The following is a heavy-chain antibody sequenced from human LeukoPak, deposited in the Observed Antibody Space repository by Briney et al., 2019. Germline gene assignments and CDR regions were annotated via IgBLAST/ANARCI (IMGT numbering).Heavy chain of an antibody. D-gene: IGHD6-19*01. Sequence: WASAKVSCKASGFTFTSYAMHWVRQAPGQSLEWLGWINAGNGNTKYSQEFQGRVTIFRDTSASTAYLELSSLRSEDMAVYYCATSPGPGYSSGWYNFWGQGTLVTVSS. J-gene: IGHJ4*02. CDR2: INAGNGNT. CDR3: ATSPGPGYSSGWYNF. V-gene: IGHV1-3*03. CDR1: GFTFTSYA.